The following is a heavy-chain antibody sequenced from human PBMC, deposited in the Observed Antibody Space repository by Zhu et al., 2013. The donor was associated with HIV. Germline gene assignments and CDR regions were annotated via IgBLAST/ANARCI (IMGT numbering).Heavy chain of an antibody. CDR1: GYTFNGYY. CDR2: MNPNSGNT. V-gene: IGHV1-8*03. D-gene: IGHD2-15*01. CDR3: TRALGQPANFRFDP. Sequence: QVRLVQSGAEVRKPGASVKVSCKASGYTFNGYYMHWVRQAPGQGLEWLGWMNPNSGNTGYAQSFQGRLSFTRDTSISTAYMELSNLKADDTAVYYCTRALGQPANFRFDPWGQGTLVTVAS. J-gene: IGHJ5*02.